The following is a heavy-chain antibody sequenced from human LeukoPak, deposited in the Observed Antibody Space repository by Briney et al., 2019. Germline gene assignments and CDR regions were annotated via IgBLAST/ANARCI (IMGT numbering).Heavy chain of an antibody. Sequence: TGGSLRLSCAASGFTFRNYDMHWVRQPPGKGLEWVAFIRYDGSTNYYAESVKGRFTISRDNSKNTMYLQIDSLRVEDTAVYCCAKAIARGADYWGQGTLVTVSS. CDR3: AKAIARGADY. CDR1: GFTFRNYD. J-gene: IGHJ4*02. D-gene: IGHD3-10*01. CDR2: IRYDGSTN. V-gene: IGHV3-30*02.